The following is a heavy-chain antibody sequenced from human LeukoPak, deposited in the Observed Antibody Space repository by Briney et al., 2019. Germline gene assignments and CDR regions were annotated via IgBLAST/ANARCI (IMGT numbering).Heavy chain of an antibody. V-gene: IGHV3-48*02. CDR1: GFTFSNFA. CDR2: ITTSSSTM. J-gene: IGHJ4*02. D-gene: IGHD2-2*01. CDR3: ARRYCSSASCHYFDY. Sequence: GGSLRLSCAASGFTFSNFAMHWVRQAPGKGLEWVSYITTSSSTMYYADSVKGRFTISRDNAKNSLYLQMNSLRDEDTAVYYCARRYCSSASCHYFDYWGQGTLVTVSS.